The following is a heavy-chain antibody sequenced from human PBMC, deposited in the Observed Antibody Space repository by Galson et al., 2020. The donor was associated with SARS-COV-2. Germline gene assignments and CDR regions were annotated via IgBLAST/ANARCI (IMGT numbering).Heavy chain of an antibody. CDR1: GGSFSGSY. J-gene: IGHJ3*02. Sequence: SETLSLTCAVYGGSFSGSYWSWTRQPPGKGLEWIGEINHSGSTNHTPSLKSRVTISVDTSKNQFSLKLSSVTAADTAVYYCARGTAYHGFWDYAFDIWCQGTLFTVSS. CDR3: ARGTAYHGFWDYAFDI. V-gene: IGHV4-34*01. D-gene: IGHD3-10*01. CDR2: INHSGST.